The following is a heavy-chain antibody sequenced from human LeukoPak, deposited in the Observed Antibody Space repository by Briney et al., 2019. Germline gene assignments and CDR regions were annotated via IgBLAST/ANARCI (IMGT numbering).Heavy chain of an antibody. CDR2: IYYSGST. V-gene: IGHV4-39*07. CDR3: ARGGVRITIFGVVPYYMDV. CDR1: GGSISSSSYY. Sequence: PSETLSLTCTVSGGSISSSSYYWGWIRQPPGKGLEWIGSIYYSGSTYYNPSLKSRVTISVDTSKNQFSLKLSSVTAADTAVYYCARGGVRITIFGVVPYYMDVWGKGTTVTVSS. D-gene: IGHD3-3*01. J-gene: IGHJ6*03.